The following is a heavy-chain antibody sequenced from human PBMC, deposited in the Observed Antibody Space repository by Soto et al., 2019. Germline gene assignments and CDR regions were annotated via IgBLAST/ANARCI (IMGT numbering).Heavy chain of an antibody. CDR1: GFTFNKYA. CDR2: ISGSGGST. CDR3: AKESAKEGRHYDY. V-gene: IGHV3-23*01. Sequence: EVQVLESGGGLVQPGGSLRLSCAASGFTFNKYAMSWVRQAPGKGLEWVSSISGSGGSTYYADSVKGRFTISRDNSKNTLYLQMNSLRAEDTAIYYCAKESAKEGRHYDYWGQGTLVTVSS. J-gene: IGHJ4*02.